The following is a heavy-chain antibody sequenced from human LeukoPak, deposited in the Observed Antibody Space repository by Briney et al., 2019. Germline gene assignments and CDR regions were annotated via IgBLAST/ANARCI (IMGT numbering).Heavy chain of an antibody. J-gene: IGHJ4*02. D-gene: IGHD1-26*01. CDR3: ARVMYSGAH. V-gene: IGHV4-39*07. CDR1: GGSISSSSYY. CDR2: IYYSGST. Sequence: SETLSLTCTVSGGSISSSSYYWGWIRQPPGKGLEWIGSIYYSGSTYYNPSLKSRVTISVDTSKNQFSLKLSSVTAADTAVYYCARVMYSGAHWGQGTLVTVSS.